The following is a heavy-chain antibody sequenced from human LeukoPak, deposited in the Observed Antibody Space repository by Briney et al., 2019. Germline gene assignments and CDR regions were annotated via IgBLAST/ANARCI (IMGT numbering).Heavy chain of an antibody. Sequence: GGSLRLSCAASGFTFSNAWMSWVRQAPGKGLEWVSAISGSGGSTYYADSVKGRFTISRDNSKNTLYLQMNSLRAEDTAVYYCAKGWELLDYYYYMDVWGKGTTVTVSS. CDR2: ISGSGGST. D-gene: IGHD1-26*01. CDR3: AKGWELLDYYYYMDV. J-gene: IGHJ6*03. CDR1: GFTFSNAW. V-gene: IGHV3-23*01.